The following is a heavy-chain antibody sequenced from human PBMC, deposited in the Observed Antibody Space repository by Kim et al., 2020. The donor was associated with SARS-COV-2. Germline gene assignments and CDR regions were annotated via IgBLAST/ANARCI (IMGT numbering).Heavy chain of an antibody. V-gene: IGHV4-59*01. CDR2: IYYSGGT. CDR1: GGSISSYY. J-gene: IGHJ3*02. CDR3: ARERGSYYISDAFDI. D-gene: IGHD1-26*01. Sequence: SETLSLTCTVSGGSISSYYWSWIRQPPGKGLEWIGYIYYSGGTNFNPSLKSLVTISVDTSKNQFSLKLTSVTAADTALYYCARERGSYYISDAFDIWGQG.